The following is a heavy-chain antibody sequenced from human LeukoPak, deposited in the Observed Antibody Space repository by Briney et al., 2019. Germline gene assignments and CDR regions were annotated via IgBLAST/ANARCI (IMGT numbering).Heavy chain of an antibody. CDR1: GGSISSSSYY. J-gene: IGHJ4*02. D-gene: IGHD3-22*01. CDR3: AKQFHYYDSSGSLDY. CDR2: IYYSGST. V-gene: IGHV4-39*01. Sequence: SETLSLTCTVSGGSISSSSYYWGWIRQPPGKGLEWIGSIYYSGSTYYNPSLKSRVTMSVDTSKNQFSLKLSSVTAADTAVYYCAKQFHYYDSSGSLDYWGQGTLVTVSS.